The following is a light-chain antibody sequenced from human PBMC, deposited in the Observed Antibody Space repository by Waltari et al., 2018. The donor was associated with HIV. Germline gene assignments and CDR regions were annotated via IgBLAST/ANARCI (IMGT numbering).Light chain of an antibody. CDR2: KDN. V-gene: IGLV3-25*03. J-gene: IGLJ3*02. CDR1: TLPRQY. CDR3: RSSDSSGAYVV. Sequence: SFQLTQPPSVSVSPGQTARITCSGETLPRQYVSWYQQRSGQAPHLVIYKDNERPSGSPERFSGATSGTTVALTVSGVQAEDEADYYCRSSDSSGAYVVFGGGTKLTVL.